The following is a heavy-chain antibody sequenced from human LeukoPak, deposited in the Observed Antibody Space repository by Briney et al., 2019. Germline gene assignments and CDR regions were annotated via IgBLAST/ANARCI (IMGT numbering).Heavy chain of an antibody. CDR1: GFTFSSYA. V-gene: IGHV3-23*01. CDR2: ISGSGGST. CDR3: ARGGMGGYYYGMDV. D-gene: IGHD3-16*01. J-gene: IGHJ6*02. Sequence: PGGSLRLSCAASGFTFSSYAMSWVRQAPGKGLEWVSAISGSGGSTYYADSVKGRFTISRDNSKNALYLQMNSLRAEDTAVYYCARGGMGGYYYGMDVWGQGTTVTVSS.